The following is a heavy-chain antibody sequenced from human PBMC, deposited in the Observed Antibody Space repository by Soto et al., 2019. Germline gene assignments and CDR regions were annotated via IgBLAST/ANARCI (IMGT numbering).Heavy chain of an antibody. CDR3: ARGFGEDSSGWYGGYYYYYGMDV. J-gene: IGHJ6*02. Sequence: GGSLRLSCAASGFTFSSYSMNWVRQAPGKGLEWVSSISSSSSYIYYADSVKGRFTISRDNAKNSLYLQMNSLRAEDTAVYYCARGFGEDSSGWYGGYYYYYGMDVWGQGTTVTVSS. V-gene: IGHV3-21*01. CDR1: GFTFSSYS. CDR2: ISSSSSYI. D-gene: IGHD6-19*01.